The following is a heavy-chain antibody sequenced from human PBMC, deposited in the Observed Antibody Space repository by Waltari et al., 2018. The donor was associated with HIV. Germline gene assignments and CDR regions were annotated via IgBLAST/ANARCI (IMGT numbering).Heavy chain of an antibody. V-gene: IGHV1-24*01. J-gene: IGHJ1*01. CDR3: VTLYNESPLYSNF. D-gene: IGHD2-15*01. CDR2: FDPKNGKP. CDR1: GYPLSDLS. Sequence: QLIQSTSALNRPGASVTISCQVSGYPLSDLSMQWVRQGRGQRLEWMGGFDPKNGKPVYSQRFWGRVSLAEDTSEDTAFLELNRLTSDDTAVYYCVTLYNESPLYSNFWGQGTLVTV.